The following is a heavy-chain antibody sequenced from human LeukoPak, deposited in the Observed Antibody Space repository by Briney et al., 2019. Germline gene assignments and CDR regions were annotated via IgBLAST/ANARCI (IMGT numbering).Heavy chain of an antibody. CDR1: GFTFSSYG. J-gene: IGHJ3*02. V-gene: IGHV3-33*01. Sequence: GRSLRLSCAASGFTFSSYGMHWVRQAPGKGLEWVAVIWYDGSNKYYADSVKGRFTISRDNSKNTLYLQMNGLRAEDTAVYYCARLHDYGDFDAFDIWGQGTMVTVSS. CDR3: ARLHDYGDFDAFDI. D-gene: IGHD4-17*01. CDR2: IWYDGSNK.